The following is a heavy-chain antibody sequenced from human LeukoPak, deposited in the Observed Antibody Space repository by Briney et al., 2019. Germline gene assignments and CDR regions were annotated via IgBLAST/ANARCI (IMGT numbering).Heavy chain of an antibody. CDR1: GFTVSNNY. CDR2: IYSGGST. D-gene: IGHD5-12*01. V-gene: IGHV3-53*04. J-gene: IGHJ6*02. CDR3: ARDRLHSLRGYSGYDKPSYYSYGMDV. Sequence: PGGSLRLSCAASGFTVSNNYMSWVRQAPGKGLEWVSVIYSGGSTYYADSVKGRFTISRHNSKNTLYLQMNSLRAEDTAVYYCARDRLHSLRGYSGYDKPSYYSYGMDVWGQGTTVTVSS.